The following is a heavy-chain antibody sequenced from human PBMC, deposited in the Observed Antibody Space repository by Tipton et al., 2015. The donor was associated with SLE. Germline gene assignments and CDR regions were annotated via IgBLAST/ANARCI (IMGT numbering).Heavy chain of an antibody. CDR1: GYTFLRYG. V-gene: IGHV1-18*01. D-gene: IGHD1-26*01. Sequence: QLVQSGAEVKKPGASVKVSCKTSGYTFLRYGITWVRQAPGQGLEWMGWISTYNGITNYPQKLQDRFTMTTDTSTSTVYMELTSLTSDDTAVYYCARDSFSGSYYFEYWGQGTLVTVSS. CDR3: ARDSFSGSYYFEY. CDR2: ISTYNGIT. J-gene: IGHJ4*02.